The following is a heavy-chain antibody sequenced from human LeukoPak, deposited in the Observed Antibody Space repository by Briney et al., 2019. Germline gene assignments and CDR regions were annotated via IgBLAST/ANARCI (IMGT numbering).Heavy chain of an antibody. Sequence: PSETLSLTCTVSGGSISSGGYYWSWIRQPPGKGLEWIGYIYYSGSTNYNPSLKSRVTISVDTSKNQFSLKLSSVTAADTVVYYCARHTVTGGYYFDYWGQGTLVTVSS. J-gene: IGHJ4*02. D-gene: IGHD4-17*01. CDR2: IYYSGST. V-gene: IGHV4-61*08. CDR1: GGSISSGGYY. CDR3: ARHTVTGGYYFDY.